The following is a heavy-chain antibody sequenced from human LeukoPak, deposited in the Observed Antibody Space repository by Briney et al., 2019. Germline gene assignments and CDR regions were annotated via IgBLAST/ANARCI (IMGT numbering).Heavy chain of an antibody. CDR2: IYYSGST. V-gene: IGHV4-31*03. CDR3: ARGAQSGDSSGYYSFDY. Sequence: SSETLSLTCTVSGGSISSGGYYWSWIRQPPGKGLEWIGYIYYSGSTYYNPSLKSRVTISVDTSKNQFSLKLSSVTAADTAVYYCARGAQSGDSSGYYSFDYWGQGTLVTVSS. D-gene: IGHD3-22*01. CDR1: GGSISSGGYY. J-gene: IGHJ4*02.